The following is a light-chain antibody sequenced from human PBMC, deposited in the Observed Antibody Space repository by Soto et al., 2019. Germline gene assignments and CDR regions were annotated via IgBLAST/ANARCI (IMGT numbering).Light chain of an antibody. J-gene: IGLJ1*01. Sequence: QSALTQPASVSGSPGQSITISCSGFDSDVGDYNYVSWYQQHPGKAPKLMIYEVNKRPSGVPDRFSGSKSGNTASLTVSGLQAEDEADYYCSSYAGSSNVFGTGTQLTVL. CDR1: DSDVGDYNY. CDR3: SSYAGSSNV. V-gene: IGLV2-8*01. CDR2: EVN.